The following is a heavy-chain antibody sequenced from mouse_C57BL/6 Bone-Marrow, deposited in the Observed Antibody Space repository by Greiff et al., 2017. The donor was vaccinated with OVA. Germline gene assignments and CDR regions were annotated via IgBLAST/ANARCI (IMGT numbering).Heavy chain of an antibody. J-gene: IGHJ4*01. D-gene: IGHD1-1*01. V-gene: IGHV1-75*01. CDR1: GYTFTDYY. CDR2: IYPGSGNT. Sequence: VKLQESGPELVKPGASVKISCKASGYTFTDYYINWVKQRPGQGLEWIGWIYPGSGNTKYNEKFKGKATLTVDKSSSTAYMLLSSLTSEDSAVYFCARWDYYGSSYYAMDYWGQGTSVTVSS. CDR3: ARWDYYGSSYYAMDY.